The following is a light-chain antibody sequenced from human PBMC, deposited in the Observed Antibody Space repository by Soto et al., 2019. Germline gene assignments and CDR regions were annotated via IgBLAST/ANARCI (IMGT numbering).Light chain of an antibody. Sequence: QSALTQAASVSGSPGQSITISCTGTSSDVGGYNYVSWYQQHPGKAPKLMIYDVSNRPSGVSNRFSGSKSGNTASLTISGLHAEDEADYYCSSFTSISTLGVFGGGTKVTVL. CDR3: SSFTSISTLGV. V-gene: IGLV2-14*01. CDR1: SSDVGGYNY. CDR2: DVS. J-gene: IGLJ2*01.